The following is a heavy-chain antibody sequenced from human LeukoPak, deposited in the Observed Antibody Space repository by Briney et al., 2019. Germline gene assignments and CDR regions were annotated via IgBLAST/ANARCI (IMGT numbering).Heavy chain of an antibody. J-gene: IGHJ5*02. CDR2: ISTDSRYI. V-gene: IGHV3-21*01. D-gene: IGHD6-19*01. CDR3: VRDGGVDRLGVAVTDGFDP. Sequence: PSETLSLTCTVSDGSISSGDYYWSWIRQPPGKGLEWVSSISTDSRYIYYTDSVKGRFTISRDNAKNSLYLQMDSLRAEDTAVYYCVRDGGVDRLGVAVTDGFDPWGQGTLVTVSS. CDR1: DGSISSGDYY.